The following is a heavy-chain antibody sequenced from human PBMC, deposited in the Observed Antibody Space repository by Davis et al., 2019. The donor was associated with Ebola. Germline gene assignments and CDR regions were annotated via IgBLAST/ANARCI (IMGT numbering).Heavy chain of an antibody. CDR2: MDQDGSVK. Sequence: GESLKISCAASQFSFSNYWMSWVRQAPGKGLEFVANMDQDGSVKNYMDSVKGRFTISRDNAKNTLYLQMNSLRAEDTAVYYCASLSITISSHDYWGQGTLVTVSS. CDR1: QFSFSNYW. V-gene: IGHV3-7*01. D-gene: IGHD3-9*01. J-gene: IGHJ4*02. CDR3: ASLSITISSHDY.